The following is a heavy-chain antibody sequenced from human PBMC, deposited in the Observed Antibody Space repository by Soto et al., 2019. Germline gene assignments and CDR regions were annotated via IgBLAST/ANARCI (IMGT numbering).Heavy chain of an antibody. V-gene: IGHV4-34*01. J-gene: IGHJ4*02. CDR2: INHSGST. CDR3: ARGGGPYYFDY. CDR1: GGSFSGYY. Sequence: QVQLQQWGAGLLKPSETLSLTCAVYGGSFSGYYWSWIRQPPGKGLEWIGEINHSGSTNYNPSLKSRVTISVDTSKNQFSLKLSSVTAVDTAVYYCARGGGPYYFDYWGQGTLVTVSS. D-gene: IGHD3-16*01.